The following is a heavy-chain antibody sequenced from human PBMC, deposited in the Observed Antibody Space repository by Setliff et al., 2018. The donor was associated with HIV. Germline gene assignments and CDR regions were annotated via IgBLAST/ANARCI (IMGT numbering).Heavy chain of an antibody. D-gene: IGHD5-12*01. J-gene: IGHJ4*02. CDR3: ARQVSIPGVAITPVDY. CDR2: VFYTGFA. Sequence: SETLSLTCTVSGDSIRGYYWSWIRQPPGKELEWMGYVFYTGFAAYNPSLKSRLTISVDTSKSQFSLRLTSVTAADTAIYYCARQVSIPGVAITPVDYWGQGALVTVSS. V-gene: IGHV4-59*08. CDR1: GDSIRGYY.